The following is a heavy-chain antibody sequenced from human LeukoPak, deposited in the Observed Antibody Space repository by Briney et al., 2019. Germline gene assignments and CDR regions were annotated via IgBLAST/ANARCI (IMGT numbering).Heavy chain of an antibody. Sequence: GGSLRLSCVASGIAFSNSIMHWVRQAPGKGLEWVSAMSYDGFSKYYADSMKGRFTISRDNAEKSLYLQMDSLRAEDTAVYYCATSRTSNYWGQGTLVTVSS. CDR1: GIAFSNSI. CDR3: ATSRTSNY. J-gene: IGHJ4*02. D-gene: IGHD1-14*01. V-gene: IGHV3-30*04. CDR2: MSYDGFSK.